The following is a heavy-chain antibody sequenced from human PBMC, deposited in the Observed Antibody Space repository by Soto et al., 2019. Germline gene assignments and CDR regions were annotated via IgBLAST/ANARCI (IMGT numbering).Heavy chain of an antibody. J-gene: IGHJ4*02. V-gene: IGHV3-23*01. D-gene: IGHD1-1*01. CDR1: GFTFSSYA. CDR3: AKERKGSDDCFDY. Sequence: GESLKISCAASGFTFSSYAMSWVRQAPGKGLEWVSAISGSGGSTYYADSVKGRFTISRDNSKNTLYLQMNSLRAEDTAVYYCAKERKGSDDCFDYWGQGTLVTVSS. CDR2: ISGSGGST.